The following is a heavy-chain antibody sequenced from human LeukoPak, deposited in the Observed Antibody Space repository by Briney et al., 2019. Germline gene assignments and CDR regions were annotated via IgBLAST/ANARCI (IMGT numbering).Heavy chain of an antibody. CDR1: GGSTSSSSYY. Sequence: SETLSLTCTVSGGSTSSSSYYWGWLRQPPGKGLEWIGRIFYSGTTYYNPSLRSRVTISVDSSKNQFSLKLSSVTAADTAVYYCARSNDCGGDCYSWDSWGQGTLVTVSS. J-gene: IGHJ4*02. V-gene: IGHV4-39*01. CDR2: IFYSGTT. CDR3: ARSNDCGGDCYSWDS. D-gene: IGHD2-21*02.